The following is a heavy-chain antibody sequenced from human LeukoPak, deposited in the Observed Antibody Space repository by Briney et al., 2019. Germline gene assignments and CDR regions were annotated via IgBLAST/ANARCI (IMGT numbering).Heavy chain of an antibody. Sequence: GGSLRLSCAASGFIFSNYAMSWVRQAPGKGLEWVSGSSGSGGRTYYADAVKGRFTISRDNFKNTLYLQMNSLRAEDTAVYYCAKDYYYGSGSYPRGFDPWGQGTLVTVSS. CDR3: AKDYYYGSGSYPRGFDP. D-gene: IGHD3-10*01. CDR1: GFIFSNYA. J-gene: IGHJ5*02. V-gene: IGHV3-23*01. CDR2: SSGSGGRT.